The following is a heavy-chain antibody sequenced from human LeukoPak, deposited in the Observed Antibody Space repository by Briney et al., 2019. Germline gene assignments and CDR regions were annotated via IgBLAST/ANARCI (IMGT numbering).Heavy chain of an antibody. CDR1: GYIFTGYY. V-gene: IGHV1-2*02. CDR2: INPNSGGT. J-gene: IGHJ5*02. CDR3: AREGPLLWFGELLYQLNSVTPFDP. D-gene: IGHD3-10*01. Sequence: GASVKVSCKASGYIFTGYYIHWVRQVPGQGLEWMGWINPNSGGTNYAQKFQGRVTMTRDTSISTAYMELSRLRSDDTAVYYCAREGPLLWFGELLYQLNSVTPFDPWGQGTLVTVSS.